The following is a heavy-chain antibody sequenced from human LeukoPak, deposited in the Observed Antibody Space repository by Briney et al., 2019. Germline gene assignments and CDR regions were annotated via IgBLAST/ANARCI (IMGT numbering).Heavy chain of an antibody. CDR2: IYTSGST. J-gene: IGHJ4*02. Sequence: PSETLSLTCTVSGGSISSGSYCWSWIRQPAGKGLEWIGRIYTSGSTNYNPSLRSRVTISVDTSKNQFSLKLSSVTAADTAVYYCARGPYSYDSSGCFDYWGQGTLVTVSS. CDR1: GGSISSGSYC. CDR3: ARGPYSYDSSGCFDY. V-gene: IGHV4-61*02. D-gene: IGHD3-22*01.